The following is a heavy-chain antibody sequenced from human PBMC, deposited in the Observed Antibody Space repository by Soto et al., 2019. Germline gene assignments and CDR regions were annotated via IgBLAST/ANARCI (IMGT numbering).Heavy chain of an antibody. D-gene: IGHD2-2*01. J-gene: IGHJ6*02. CDR1: GFTVSSNY. V-gene: IGHV3-53*01. CDR3: ARDSPLVPAAYYYDGIDV. CDR2: IYSGGST. Sequence: GGSLRLSCAASGFTVSSNYMSWVRQAPGKGLEWVSVIYSGGSTYYADSVKGRFTISRDNSKNTLYLQMNSLRAEDTAVYYCARDSPLVPAAYYYDGIDVWGHGTTVTVSS.